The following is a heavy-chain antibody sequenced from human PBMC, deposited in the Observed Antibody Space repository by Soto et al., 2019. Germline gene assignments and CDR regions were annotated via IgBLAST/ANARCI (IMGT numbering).Heavy chain of an antibody. CDR1: GGTFSSYA. CDR2: IIPIFGTA. Sequence: SVKVSCKASGGTFSSYAISWVRQAPGQGLEWMGGIIPIFGTANYAQKFQGRVTITADKSTSTAYMELSSLRSGDTAVYYCAREGKQLVRYAFDIWGQGTMVTVSS. J-gene: IGHJ3*02. V-gene: IGHV1-69*06. CDR3: AREGKQLVRYAFDI. D-gene: IGHD6-6*01.